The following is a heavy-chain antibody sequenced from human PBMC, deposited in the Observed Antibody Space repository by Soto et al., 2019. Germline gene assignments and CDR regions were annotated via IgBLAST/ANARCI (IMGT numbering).Heavy chain of an antibody. CDR3: ARHRFGGVAFFDS. D-gene: IGHD3-16*01. CDR2: ISSSSGTI. J-gene: IGHJ4*02. CDR1: GFTFSTYS. Sequence: EVQLVESGGGLVQPGGSLRLSCAASGFTFSTYSMNWVRQAPGKGLEWVSYISSSSGTIYYADSVKGRFTISRDNAKNSLYLHMNSLRAEDTAVYYCARHRFGGVAFFDSWGQGTLVTVSA. V-gene: IGHV3-48*01.